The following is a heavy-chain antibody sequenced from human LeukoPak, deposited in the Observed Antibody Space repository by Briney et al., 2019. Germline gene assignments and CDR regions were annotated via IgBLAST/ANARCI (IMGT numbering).Heavy chain of an antibody. CDR1: GDSVSSTSVT. V-gene: IGHV6-1*01. CDR3: ARGVFTRALDF. J-gene: IGHJ4*02. Sequence: SQTLSLTCAISGDSVSSTSVTWHWIRQSPSRGLEWLGRTYCRSKWSNDYALSVRGRMTINPDTSKNQFSLQSNSVTPEDTAVYYCARGVFTRALDFWGQGTLVTVSS. CDR2: TYCRSKWSN. D-gene: IGHD3-10*01.